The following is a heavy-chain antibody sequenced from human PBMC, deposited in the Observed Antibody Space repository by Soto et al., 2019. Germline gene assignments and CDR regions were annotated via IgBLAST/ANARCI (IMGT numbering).Heavy chain of an antibody. J-gene: IGHJ4*02. Sequence: ASVKVSCKASGYTFTGYYMHWVRQAPGQGLEWMGWINPNSGGTNYAQKFQGWVTMTRDTSISTAYMELSRLGSDDTAVYYCARPMVRGVIIPMAYWGQGTLVTVSS. CDR1: GYTFTGYY. CDR2: INPNSGGT. D-gene: IGHD3-10*01. V-gene: IGHV1-2*04. CDR3: ARPMVRGVIIPMAY.